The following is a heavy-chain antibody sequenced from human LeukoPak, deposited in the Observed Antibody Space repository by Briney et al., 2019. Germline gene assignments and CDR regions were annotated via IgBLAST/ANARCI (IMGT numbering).Heavy chain of an antibody. D-gene: IGHD1-7*01. Sequence: GGSLRLSCAASGFTFSSYWMSWVRQAPGKGLEWVANIKQDGSEKYYVDSVKGRFTISRDNSKNTLFLQMNSLRAEDTAVYYCAKRRGLELLYYYYMDVWGKGTTVTVSS. CDR2: IKQDGSEK. CDR1: GFTFSSYW. CDR3: AKRRGLELLYYYYMDV. V-gene: IGHV3-7*03. J-gene: IGHJ6*03.